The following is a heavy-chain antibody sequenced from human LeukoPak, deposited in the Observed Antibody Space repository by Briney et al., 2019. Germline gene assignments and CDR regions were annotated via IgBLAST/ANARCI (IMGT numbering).Heavy chain of an antibody. V-gene: IGHV3-48*03. CDR3: ARDIYYDRNYYGMDV. CDR2: ISSSGSTI. CDR1: GFTFSSYE. D-gene: IGHD3-22*01. J-gene: IGHJ6*04. Sequence: PGGSLRLSCAASGFTFSSYEMNWVRQAPGKGLEWVSYISSSGSTIYYADSVKGQFTISRDNAKNSLYLQMNSLRAEDTTVYYCARDIYYDRNYYGMDVWGKGTTVTVSS.